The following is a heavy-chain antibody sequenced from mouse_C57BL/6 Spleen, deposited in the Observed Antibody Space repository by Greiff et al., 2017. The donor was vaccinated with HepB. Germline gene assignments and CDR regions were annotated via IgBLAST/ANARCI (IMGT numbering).Heavy chain of an antibody. CDR1: GYSITSGYY. V-gene: IGHV3-6*01. CDR2: ISYDGSN. J-gene: IGHJ2*01. CDR3: ARGGYFDY. Sequence: EVKLQESGPGLVKPSQSLSLTCSVTGYSITSGYYWNWIRQFPGNKLEWMGYISYDGSNKYNPSLKNPISITRDTSKNQFFLKLNSVTTEDTATYYCARGGYFDYWGQGTTLTVSS.